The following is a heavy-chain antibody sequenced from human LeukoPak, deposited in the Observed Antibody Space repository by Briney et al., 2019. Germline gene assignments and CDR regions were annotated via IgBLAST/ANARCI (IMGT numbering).Heavy chain of an antibody. J-gene: IGHJ6*03. CDR3: ARVVTPQGYMDV. CDR2: INHSGSA. CDR1: DGSFSGYY. Sequence: SSETLSLTCAVYDGSFSGYYCSWIRQPPGKGLEWIGEINHSGSANYNPSLKSRVTIFLDTSKNQFSLNLSSVTAADTAVYYCARVVTPQGYMDVWGKGTTVTVSS. V-gene: IGHV4-34*01. D-gene: IGHD4-23*01.